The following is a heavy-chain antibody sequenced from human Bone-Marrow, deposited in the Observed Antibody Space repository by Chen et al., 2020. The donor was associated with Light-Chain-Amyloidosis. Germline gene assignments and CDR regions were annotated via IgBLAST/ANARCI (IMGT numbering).Heavy chain of an antibody. J-gene: IGHJ4*02. V-gene: IGHV1-46*01. CDR2: INPNDGNT. CDR3: TRTDSNYIFDY. D-gene: IGHD4-4*01. CDR1: GYTFINYY. Sequence: QVNLVQSGAEAKKPGASMKISCKASGYTFINYYIHWVRQAPGQGLEWMGAINPNDGNTTYVQKFQGRVSMTRDTSSDTVYMDVTRLTSDDMAMYFCTRTDSNYIFDYWGQGTLVTVSA.